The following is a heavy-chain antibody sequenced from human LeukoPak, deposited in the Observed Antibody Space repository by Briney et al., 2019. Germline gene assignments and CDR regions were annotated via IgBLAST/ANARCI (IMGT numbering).Heavy chain of an antibody. CDR1: GFTFSSYA. V-gene: IGHV3-23*01. D-gene: IGHD3-9*01. CDR2: MTGAGDRT. CDR3: ARDWTDILTGYPQYYFDY. J-gene: IGHJ4*02. Sequence: GGSLRLSCAASGFTFSSYAMGWVRQAPGKGLEWVSAMTGAGDRTDYADSVKGRFTISRDNSKNILYLQMNSLRAEDTAVYYCARDWTDILTGYPQYYFDYWGQGTLVTVSS.